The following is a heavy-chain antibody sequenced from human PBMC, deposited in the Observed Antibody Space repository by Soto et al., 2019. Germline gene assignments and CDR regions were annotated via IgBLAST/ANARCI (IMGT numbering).Heavy chain of an antibody. D-gene: IGHD3-22*01. CDR2: IFSNDEK. Sequence: ESGPTLVNHTETLTLACTVSGFSLSNARMGVSWIRQPPGKALEWLAHIFSNDEKSYSTSLKSRLTISKDTSKSQVVLTMTNMDPVDTATYYCARIKWLPIYYYYGMDVWGQGTTVTVSS. J-gene: IGHJ6*02. V-gene: IGHV2-26*01. CDR3: ARIKWLPIYYYYGMDV. CDR1: GFSLSNARMG.